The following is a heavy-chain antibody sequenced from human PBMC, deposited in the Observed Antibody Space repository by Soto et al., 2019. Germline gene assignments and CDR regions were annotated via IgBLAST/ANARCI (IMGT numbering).Heavy chain of an antibody. CDR2: IIPIFGTA. D-gene: IGHD3-22*01. CDR3: ARDPPRYYDSNQAFDY. Sequence: QVQLVQSGAEVKKPGSSVKVSCKASGGTFSSYAISWVRQAPGQGLEWMGGIIPIFGTANYAQKFQGRVTITADVSTSTAYMELSSLRSEDTAVYYCARDPPRYYDSNQAFDYWGQGTLVTVSS. V-gene: IGHV1-69*12. CDR1: GGTFSSYA. J-gene: IGHJ4*02.